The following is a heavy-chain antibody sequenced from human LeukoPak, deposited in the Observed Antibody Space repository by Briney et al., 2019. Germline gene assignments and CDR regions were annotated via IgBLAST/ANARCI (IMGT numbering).Heavy chain of an antibody. CDR1: GFTFSSYA. Sequence: GGSLRLSCAASGFTFSSYAMSWVRQAPGKGLEWVSAISGSGGSTYYADSVKGRFTISRDNSKNTLYLQMNSLRAEDTAVYCCAKGGPYYYDSSGYYWDAFDIWGQGTMVTVSS. CDR2: ISGSGGST. V-gene: IGHV3-23*01. D-gene: IGHD3-22*01. CDR3: AKGGPYYYDSSGYYWDAFDI. J-gene: IGHJ3*02.